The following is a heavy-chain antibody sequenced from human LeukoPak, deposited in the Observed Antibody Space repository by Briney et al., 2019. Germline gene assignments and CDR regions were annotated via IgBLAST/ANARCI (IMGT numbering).Heavy chain of an antibody. CDR3: ARDTGDYYYMDV. Sequence: ASVKVSCKASGYTFTGYYMHWVRHAPGQGLEWMGWINPNSGGTNYAQKFQGRVTMTRDTSISTAYMELSRLRSDDTAVYYCARDTGDYYYMDVWGKGTTVTVPS. V-gene: IGHV1-2*02. CDR1: GYTFTGYY. D-gene: IGHD1-14*01. CDR2: INPNSGGT. J-gene: IGHJ6*03.